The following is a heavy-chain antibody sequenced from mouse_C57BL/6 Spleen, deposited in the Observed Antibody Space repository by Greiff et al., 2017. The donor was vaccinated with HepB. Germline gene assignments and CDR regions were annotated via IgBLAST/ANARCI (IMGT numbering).Heavy chain of an antibody. V-gene: IGHV1-54*01. D-gene: IGHD1-1*01. CDR2: INPGSGGT. CDR3: ARGSRFDY. Sequence: VQLQQSGAELVRPGPSVKVSCKASGYAFTNYLIEWVKQRPGQGLEWIGVINPGSGGTNYNEKFKGKATLTADKSSSTAYMQLSSLTSEDSAVYFCARGSRFDYWGQGTTLTVSS. CDR1: GYAFTNYL. J-gene: IGHJ2*01.